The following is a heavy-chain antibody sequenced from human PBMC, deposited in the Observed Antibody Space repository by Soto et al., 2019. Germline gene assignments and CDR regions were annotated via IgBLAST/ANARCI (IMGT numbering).Heavy chain of an antibody. Sequence: ASVKVSCKASGGTFSGYAISWVRQAPGQGLEWMGGIIPTFGTANYAQKFQGRVTITADESTSTAYMELSSLRSEDTAVYYCARDHGYCSGGSCYTSPWAFDIWGQGTMVTVS. J-gene: IGHJ3*02. V-gene: IGHV1-69*13. CDR1: GGTFSGYA. CDR3: ARDHGYCSGGSCYTSPWAFDI. CDR2: IIPTFGTA. D-gene: IGHD2-15*01.